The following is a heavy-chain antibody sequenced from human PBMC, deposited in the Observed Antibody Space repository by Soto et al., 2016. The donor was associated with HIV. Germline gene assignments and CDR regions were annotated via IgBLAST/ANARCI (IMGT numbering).Heavy chain of an antibody. V-gene: IGHV3-73*01. D-gene: IGHD3-22*01. Sequence: EVQLVESGGGLVQPGGSLKLSCGASGFSFSGSAMHWVRQASGKGLEWVGRIRSKANRYATAYAASVKGRFTISRDDSKNTAYPQMNSLKTEDTAVYYCTRNDPRYDSSGIRGAAFDIWGQGTMVTVSS. CDR2: IRSKANRYAT. CDR1: GFSFSGSA. CDR3: TRNDPRYDSSGIRGAAFDI. J-gene: IGHJ3*02.